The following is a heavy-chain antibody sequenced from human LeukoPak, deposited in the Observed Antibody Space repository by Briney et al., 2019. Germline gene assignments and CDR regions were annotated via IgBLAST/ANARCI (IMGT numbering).Heavy chain of an antibody. CDR3: ARAPLDSSGNDY. V-gene: IGHV1-8*03. J-gene: IGHJ4*02. D-gene: IGHD3-22*01. Sequence: ASVKVSCKASGYTFTSYDINWVRQAPGQGLEWMGWVTPTTGNTGYAQKFQGRVTITADESTSTAYMELSSLRSEDTAVYYCARAPLDSSGNDYWGQGTLVTVSS. CDR2: VTPTTGNT. CDR1: GYTFTSYD.